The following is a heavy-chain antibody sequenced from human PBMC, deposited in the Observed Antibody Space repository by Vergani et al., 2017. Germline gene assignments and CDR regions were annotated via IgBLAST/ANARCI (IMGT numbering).Heavy chain of an antibody. CDR2: ISYDGTQK. D-gene: IGHD3-9*01. V-gene: IGHV3-30*18. Sequence: QVHLVESGGGVVQPGRSLRLSCVVSGFTSSYYGMHWVRQAPGKGLEWVAVISYDGTQKYYADSVKGRFTISRDNSKNSLYLQMTSLRAEDTAVYYCAKGAAYYDILTAYSAMDVWCQGTTVTVS. J-gene: IGHJ6*02. CDR3: AKGAAYYDILTAYSAMDV. CDR1: GFTSSYYG.